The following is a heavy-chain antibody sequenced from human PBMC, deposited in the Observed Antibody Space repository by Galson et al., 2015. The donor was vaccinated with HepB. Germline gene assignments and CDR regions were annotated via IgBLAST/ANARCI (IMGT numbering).Heavy chain of an antibody. D-gene: IGHD3-10*01. CDR3: ARGGYYYGSGTFYHYYYMDV. CDR2: IYMSGST. V-gene: IGHV4-4*07. J-gene: IGHJ6*03. Sequence: GLEWIGRIYMSGSTNYNPSLKSRVTMSVDTSKNQFSLKLNSVTAADTAVYYCARGGYYYGSGTFYHYYYMDVWGKGTTVTVSS.